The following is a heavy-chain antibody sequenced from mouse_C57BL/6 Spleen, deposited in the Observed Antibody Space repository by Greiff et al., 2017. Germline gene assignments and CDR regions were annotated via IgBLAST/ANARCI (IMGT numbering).Heavy chain of an antibody. D-gene: IGHD1-1*01. CDR2: INPGGGGT. V-gene: IGHV1-54*01. CDR1: GYAFTSYL. Sequence: QVQLQQSGAELVRPGTSVKVSCKASGYAFTSYLIEWVKQRPGQGLEWIGVINPGGGGTNYNEKFKGKATLTADKSSSTAYMQLSSLTSEDSAVYFCARVDYGSLMDYWGQGTSVTVSS. CDR3: ARVDYGSLMDY. J-gene: IGHJ4*01.